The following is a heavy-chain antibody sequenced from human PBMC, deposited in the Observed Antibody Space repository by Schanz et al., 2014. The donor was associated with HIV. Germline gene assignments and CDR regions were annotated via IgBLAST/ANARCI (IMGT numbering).Heavy chain of an antibody. J-gene: IGHJ6*02. CDR1: GFTFSRYG. CDR3: AKAGGGPSPSYYGMDV. V-gene: IGHV3-33*06. CDR2: IWYDGSNK. D-gene: IGHD3-10*01. Sequence: QVKLVESGGGVVQPGRSLRLSCAASGFTFSRYGMHWVRQSPGKGLEWVAVIWYDGSNKYYADSVKGRFTISRDNSKNTVDLQMNSLRAEDTAVYYCAKAGGGPSPSYYGMDVWGQGTTVTVSS.